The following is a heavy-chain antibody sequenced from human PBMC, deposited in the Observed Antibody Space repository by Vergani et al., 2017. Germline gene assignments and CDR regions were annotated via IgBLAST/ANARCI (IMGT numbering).Heavy chain of an antibody. CDR3: AKDGRENSDYGYFDY. Sequence: EVQLLESGGGVVRPGGSLRLSCAASGFTFDDYGMSWVRQAPGKGLEWVSGINWNGGSTGYADSVKGRFTISRDTSKKTLSLQMRSLRADDTAVYYCAKDGRENSDYGYFDYWGQGTLVTVSS. J-gene: IGHJ4*02. D-gene: IGHD4-17*01. CDR2: INWNGGST. V-gene: IGHV3-20*04. CDR1: GFTFDDYG.